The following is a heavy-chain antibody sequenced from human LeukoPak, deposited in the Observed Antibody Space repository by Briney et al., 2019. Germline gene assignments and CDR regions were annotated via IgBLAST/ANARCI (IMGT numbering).Heavy chain of an antibody. CDR2: IIPIFGTA. V-gene: IGHV1-69*05. Sequence: SVKVSLKGFGGTFSRYAFNWVGQGPGQGVEWMGGIIPIFGTANYAQKFQGRVTITTDESTSTAYMELSSLRSEDTAVYYCARGSSMGAFDIWGQGTMVTVSS. J-gene: IGHJ3*02. CDR1: GGTFSRYA. CDR3: ARGSSMGAFDI.